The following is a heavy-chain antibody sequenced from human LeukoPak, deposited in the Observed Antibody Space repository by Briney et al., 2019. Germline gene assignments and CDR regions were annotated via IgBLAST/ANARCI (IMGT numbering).Heavy chain of an antibody. V-gene: IGHV3-23*01. CDR3: AKDYGDYGVFGWFDP. CDR1: GFTFCSFA. D-gene: IGHD4-17*01. CDR2: ISGSGGST. J-gene: IGHJ5*02. Sequence: GVSLRLSCAASGFTFCSFAMSWVPQAPGEGLEGLSAISGSGGSTYYADSVKGRFTISRDNSKNTLYLQMHSLRAEDTAVYYCAKDYGDYGVFGWFDPWGQGTLVTVSS.